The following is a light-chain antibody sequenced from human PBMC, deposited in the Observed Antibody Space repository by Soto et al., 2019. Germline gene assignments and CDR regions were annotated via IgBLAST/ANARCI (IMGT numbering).Light chain of an antibody. CDR1: QSW. J-gene: IGKJ4*01. CDR2: DAS. CDR3: HQYNSYHT. V-gene: IGKV1-5*01. Sequence: DIQLTQSPSTLSAFVGDRVTITCRASQSWLAWYQQRPGKAPKLLIYDASTLESGVPSRFSGSGSGTEFTLTISSLQPDDFATYYCHQYNSYHTFGGGTKVDIK.